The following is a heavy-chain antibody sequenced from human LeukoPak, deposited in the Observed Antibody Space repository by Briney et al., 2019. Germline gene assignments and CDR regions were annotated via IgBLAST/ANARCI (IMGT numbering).Heavy chain of an antibody. V-gene: IGHV4-4*07. Sequence: SETLSLTCTVSGGSISTHYWSWIRQPAGKGLEWIGRIHTSGNTNYNPSLKSRVTISLDTSKNQFSLKLSSVTAADTAVYYCAGHHPRNTVDFWGQGTLVTVSS. J-gene: IGHJ4*02. D-gene: IGHD2/OR15-2a*01. CDR1: GGSISTHY. CDR3: AGHHPRNTVDF. CDR2: IHTSGNT.